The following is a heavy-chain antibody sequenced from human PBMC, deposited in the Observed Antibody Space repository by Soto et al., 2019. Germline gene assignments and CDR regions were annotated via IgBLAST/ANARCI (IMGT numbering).Heavy chain of an antibody. CDR3: VKDRAIDH. D-gene: IGHD3-10*01. V-gene: IGHV3-64D*08. CDR1: GLSFNNYA. Sequence: GGSLRLSCSASGLSFNNYAMHWVRQAPGKGLQYISSISSNGESTYYADSVKGRFTISRDNSKNTLYLQMSSLRGEDTGLYYSVKDRAIDHWGQGTLVTVSS. CDR2: ISSNGEST. J-gene: IGHJ4*02.